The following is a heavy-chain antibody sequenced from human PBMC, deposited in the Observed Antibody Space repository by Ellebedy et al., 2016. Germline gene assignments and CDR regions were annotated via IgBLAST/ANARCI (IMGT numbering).Heavy chain of an antibody. CDR3: AKDHSGTSSNFGMDV. Sequence: GESLKISCAASGFTFTNAWMHWVRQAPGKGLVWVSRINSDGSSTNYADSVKGRFTISRDNAKNTLFLQMNSLRAEDTAVYYCAKDHSGTSSNFGMDVWGQGTTVTVSS. J-gene: IGHJ6*02. CDR2: INSDGSST. D-gene: IGHD1-14*01. V-gene: IGHV3-74*01. CDR1: GFTFTNAW.